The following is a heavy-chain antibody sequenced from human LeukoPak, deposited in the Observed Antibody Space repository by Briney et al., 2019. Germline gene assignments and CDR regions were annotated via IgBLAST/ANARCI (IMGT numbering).Heavy chain of an antibody. D-gene: IGHD2-15*01. CDR2: IWYNGDNK. J-gene: IGHJ4*02. Sequence: GGSLRLSCAASGFTFSSYGMHWVRQSPAKGLEWVAAIWYNGDNKDYTASVKGRFTISRDNSNNTLYLQMNSLRAEDTAIYYCARDRLSDYWGQGTLVTVSS. CDR1: GFTFSSYG. CDR3: ARDRLSDY. V-gene: IGHV3-33*01.